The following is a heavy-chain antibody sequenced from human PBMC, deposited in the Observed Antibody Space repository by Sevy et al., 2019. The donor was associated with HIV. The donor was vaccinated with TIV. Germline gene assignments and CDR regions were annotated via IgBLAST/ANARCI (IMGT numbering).Heavy chain of an antibody. V-gene: IGHV3-30*02. D-gene: IGHD2-8*02. CDR1: GFTFSNYG. CDR3: ARDRKVVLVVYAIPFDAFDI. Sequence: GGSLRLSCAASGFTFSNYGMHWVRQTTGQGLEWVAFIPYDGSNEYYADSVKGRFTISRDNSKNMLYLQMNSLRTEDTAVYYCARDRKVVLVVYAIPFDAFDIWGQGTTVTVSS. CDR2: IPYDGSNE. J-gene: IGHJ3*02.